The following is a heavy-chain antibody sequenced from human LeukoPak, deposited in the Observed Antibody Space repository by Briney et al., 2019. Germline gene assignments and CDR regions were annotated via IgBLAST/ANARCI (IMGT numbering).Heavy chain of an antibody. CDR3: ARRGTLVGAPEYNWFDP. Sequence: ASVKVSCKASGYTFTSCAMNWVRQAPGQGLEWMGWINTNTGNPTYAQGFTGRFVFSLDTSVSTAYLQISSLKAEDTAVYYCARRGTLVGAPEYNWFDPWGQGTLVTVSS. D-gene: IGHD1-26*01. CDR2: INTNTGNP. V-gene: IGHV7-4-1*02. CDR1: GYTFTSCA. J-gene: IGHJ5*02.